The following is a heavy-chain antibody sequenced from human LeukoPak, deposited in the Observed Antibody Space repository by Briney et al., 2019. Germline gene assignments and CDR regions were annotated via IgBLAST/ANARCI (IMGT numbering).Heavy chain of an antibody. J-gene: IGHJ3*02. CDR3: TTDITMIVVVITLAFDI. V-gene: IGHV3-15*01. CDR2: IKNKTDGGTT. CDR1: GFTFSNAW. D-gene: IGHD3-22*01. Sequence: PGGAPRLSCAAPGFTFSNAWMSWVRQAPGKGGGWGGRIKNKTDGGTTDYAAPVKGRFTISRDDSKNTLYLQMNSLKTEDTAVYYCTTDITMIVVVITLAFDIWGQGTMDTVSS.